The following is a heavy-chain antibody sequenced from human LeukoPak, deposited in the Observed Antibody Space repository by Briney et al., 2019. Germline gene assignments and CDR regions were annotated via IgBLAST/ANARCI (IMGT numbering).Heavy chain of an antibody. CDR2: IYYSGST. V-gene: IGHV4-61*01. Sequence: SQTLSLTCSVSGGSVSSANYYWSWVRQPPGKGLEWIGYIYYSGSTTYNPSLKSRVTISVDTSKNQFSLKLTSVTAADTGVYYCVRHPRGGPYFDYWGQGTLVTVSS. J-gene: IGHJ4*02. D-gene: IGHD3-16*01. CDR3: VRHPRGGPYFDY. CDR1: GGSVSSANYY.